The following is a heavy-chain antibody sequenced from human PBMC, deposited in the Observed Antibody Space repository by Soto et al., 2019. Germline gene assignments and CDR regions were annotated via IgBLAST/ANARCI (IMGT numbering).Heavy chain of an antibody. J-gene: IGHJ6*02. Sequence: PSQTLSLTCAISGDSVSSNSAAWNWIRQSPSRGLEWLGRTYYRSKWYNDYAVSVKSRITINPATSKNQFSLQLNSVTSEDTAVYYCAKVEGYNFWGDYHYSGMDVWGQGTTVTVSS. CDR3: AKVEGYNFWGDYHYSGMDV. CDR2: TYYRSKWYN. V-gene: IGHV6-1*01. CDR1: GDSVSSNSAA. D-gene: IGHD3-3*01.